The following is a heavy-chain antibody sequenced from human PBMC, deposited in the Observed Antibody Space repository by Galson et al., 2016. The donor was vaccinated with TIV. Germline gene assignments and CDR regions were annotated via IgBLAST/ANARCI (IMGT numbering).Heavy chain of an antibody. J-gene: IGHJ4*02. CDR2: IYYTGIT. CDR1: GGSFSGHY. Sequence: ETLSLTCVVYGGSFSGHYWSWIRQPPGKGLEWIGTIYYTGITFYNPSLESRVTISVDTSKNHFSLKLSSVSAADTAVYYCARTTGAGVAARVLFDFWGQGTLVTVSS. CDR3: ARTTGAGVAARVLFDF. V-gene: IGHV4-34*01. D-gene: IGHD6-6*01.